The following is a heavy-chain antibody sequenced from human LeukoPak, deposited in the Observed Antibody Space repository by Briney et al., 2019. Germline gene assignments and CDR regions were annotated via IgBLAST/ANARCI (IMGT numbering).Heavy chain of an antibody. CDR2: IFYTGST. J-gene: IGHJ4*02. D-gene: IGHD5-24*01. CDR1: GVSISGNY. Sequence: SETLSLTCTVSGVSISGNYWSWIRQPPGKGLEWIGYIFYTGSTNYNPSLQSRVTVLLDTSKNQFSLKLSSVTAADTAVYYCARDGEMATIENYFDYWGQGTLVTVSS. V-gene: IGHV4-59*12. CDR3: ARDGEMATIENYFDY.